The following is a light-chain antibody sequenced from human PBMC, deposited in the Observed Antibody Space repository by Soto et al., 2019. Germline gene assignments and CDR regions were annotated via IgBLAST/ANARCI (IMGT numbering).Light chain of an antibody. V-gene: IGLV1-40*01. Sequence: QSVLTQPPSVSGAPGQRVTISCTGSSSNIGAAYDVHWYKQLPGAAPKLVVFGNRNRPSGVPERFSGSKSGTSASLAITGLQAEDEADYYCQAYDYSLTAFVFGGGTKLTVL. CDR3: QAYDYSLTAFV. J-gene: IGLJ3*02. CDR1: SSNIGAAYD. CDR2: GNR.